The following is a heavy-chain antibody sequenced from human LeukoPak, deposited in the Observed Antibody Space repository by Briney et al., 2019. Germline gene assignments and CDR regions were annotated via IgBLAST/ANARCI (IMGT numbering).Heavy chain of an antibody. J-gene: IGHJ4*02. V-gene: IGHV3-74*01. CDR1: GFTFSSYA. D-gene: IGHD3-10*01. CDR3: ASELRLGY. CDR2: IKSDGSST. Sequence: GGSLRLSCAASGFTFSSYAMSWVRQAPGKGLEWVSRIKSDGSSTHYADSVKGRFTISRDNARNTLYLQMNSLRAEDTAVYYCASELRLGYWGQGILVTVSS.